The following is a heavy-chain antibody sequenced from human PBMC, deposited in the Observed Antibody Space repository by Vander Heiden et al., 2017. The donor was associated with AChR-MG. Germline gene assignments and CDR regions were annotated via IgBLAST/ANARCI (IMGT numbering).Heavy chain of an antibody. CDR2: VSGSGGST. J-gene: IGHJ4*02. Sequence: EVQLLESGGGLVQPGGSMTPPCPASGFTFSNHALTGVRQAPGRGREWVSVVSGSGGSTRYADSVKCRFTISRDNSKNTLYLQMHSLRAEDTDVYYCAKDIVLRRYGLAAAGACFDYWGQGTLVTVSS. CDR1: GFTFSNHA. V-gene: IGHV3-23*01. CDR3: AKDIVLRRYGLAAAGACFDY. D-gene: IGHD6-13*01.